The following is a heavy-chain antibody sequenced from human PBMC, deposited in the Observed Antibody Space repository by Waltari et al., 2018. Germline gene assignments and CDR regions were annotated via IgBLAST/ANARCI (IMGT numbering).Heavy chain of an antibody. CDR3: ARYDSTGYYWFDP. Sequence: QVQLVQSGAEVKKPGASVKVSCKASGYTFTSYGITWVRQAPGQGLEWLGWISTYSGNTSSVQKVQVRGTMTTVTSTSTAYVERRGLGSDDTAVYYCARYDSTGYYWFDPWGQGTLVTVSS. D-gene: IGHD3-22*01. J-gene: IGHJ5*02. V-gene: IGHV1-18*01. CDR2: ISTYSGNT. CDR1: GYTFTSYG.